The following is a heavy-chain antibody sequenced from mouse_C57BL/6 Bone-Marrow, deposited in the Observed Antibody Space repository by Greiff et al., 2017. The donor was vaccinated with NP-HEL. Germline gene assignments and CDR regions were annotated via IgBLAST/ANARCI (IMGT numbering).Heavy chain of an antibody. J-gene: IGHJ4*01. CDR1: GYTFTSYW. CDR2: IDPSDSYT. CDR3: ARCYYAMDY. V-gene: IGHV1-69*01. Sequence: VKLQQPGAELVMPGASVKLSCKASGYTFTSYWMHWVKQRPGQGLEWIGEIDPSDSYTNYNQKFKGKSTLTVDKSSSTAYMQLSSLTSEDSAVYYCARCYYAMDYWGQGTSVTVSS.